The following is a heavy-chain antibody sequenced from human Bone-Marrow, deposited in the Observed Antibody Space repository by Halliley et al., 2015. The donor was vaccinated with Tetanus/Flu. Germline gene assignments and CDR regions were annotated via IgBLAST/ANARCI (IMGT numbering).Heavy chain of an antibody. Sequence: SLRLSCAGSGFTFGNRWMYWVRQAPGKGLVWVGRIDSDGSATTYADSVKGRFTISRDNAKNMLYLEMNSLRAEDTAVYFCIRACWVADSWGQGTLVTVSS. CDR1: GFTFGNRW. D-gene: IGHD6-13*01. CDR2: IDSDGSAT. CDR3: IRACWVADS. J-gene: IGHJ4*02. V-gene: IGHV3-74*01.